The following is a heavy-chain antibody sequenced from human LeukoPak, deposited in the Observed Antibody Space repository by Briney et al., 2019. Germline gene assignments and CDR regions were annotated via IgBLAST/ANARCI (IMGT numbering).Heavy chain of an antibody. CDR2: ISANSGGT. J-gene: IGHJ4*02. D-gene: IGHD6-19*01. Sequence: GAAVKVSCKASGYTFTGYYLHWVRQAPGQGLEWMGWISANSGGTNYAQKFQGRVTMTRDTSISTVYMELNRLTSDDTAVYYCASTVAGIRYWGQGTLVTVSS. CDR3: ASTVAGIRY. V-gene: IGHV1-2*02. CDR1: GYTFTGYY.